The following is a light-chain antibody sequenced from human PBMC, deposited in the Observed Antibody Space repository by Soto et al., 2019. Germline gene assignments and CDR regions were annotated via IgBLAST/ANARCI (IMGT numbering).Light chain of an antibody. Sequence: IVLTQSPGTLSLSPGESATLSCRARQSVSSSYLAWYQQKPGQTPRLLIYSAYSRATGIPDRFSGSGSETDFTLTITKLKPEDFAVYYCQQSETFGQGTKVDNK. CDR2: SAY. CDR3: QQSET. CDR1: QSVSSSY. V-gene: IGKV3-20*01. J-gene: IGKJ1*01.